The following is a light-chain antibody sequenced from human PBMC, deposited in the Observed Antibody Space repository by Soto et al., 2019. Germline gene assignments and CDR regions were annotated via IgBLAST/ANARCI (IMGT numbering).Light chain of an antibody. Sequence: EIVMTQSPATLSVSPGERVTLSCRASQSVSSNLAWYQQKPGQTPRLLIYDASTGATGIPARFSGSGSGTEFTLTISSLQSEDFAVYYCKQYNTWPRTFGQGTKVDIK. J-gene: IGKJ1*01. CDR3: KQYNTWPRT. CDR1: QSVSSN. V-gene: IGKV3-15*01. CDR2: DAS.